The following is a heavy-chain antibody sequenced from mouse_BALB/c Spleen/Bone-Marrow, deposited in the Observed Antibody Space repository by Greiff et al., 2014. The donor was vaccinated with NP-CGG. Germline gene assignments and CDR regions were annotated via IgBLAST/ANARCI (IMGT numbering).Heavy chain of an antibody. V-gene: IGHV1-14*01. CDR1: GYTFTSYV. CDR3: ARKVWYYAMDY. D-gene: IGHD2-10*02. Sequence: VQLQQPGPELVKPGASVKMSCKASGYTFTSYVMHWVKQKPGQGLEWIGYINPYNDGTKYNEKFRGKATLTSDRSSGTAYMELSSLTSEDSAVYYCARKVWYYAMDYWGQGTSVTVSS. CDR2: INPYNDGT. J-gene: IGHJ4*01.